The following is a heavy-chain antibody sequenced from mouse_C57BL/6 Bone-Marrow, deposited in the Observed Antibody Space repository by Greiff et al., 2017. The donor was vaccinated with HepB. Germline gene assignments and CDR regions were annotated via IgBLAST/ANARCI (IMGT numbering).Heavy chain of an antibody. CDR3: ARPYYYGSSLYAMDY. CDR1: GYTFTSYG. J-gene: IGHJ4*01. Sequence: QVQLQQSGAELARPGASVKLSCKASGYTFTSYGISWVKQRTGQGLEWIGEIYPRSGNTYYNEKFKGKATLTADKSSSTAYMELRSLTSEDSAVYFCARPYYYGSSLYAMDYWGQGTSVTVSS. CDR2: IYPRSGNT. V-gene: IGHV1-81*01. D-gene: IGHD1-1*01.